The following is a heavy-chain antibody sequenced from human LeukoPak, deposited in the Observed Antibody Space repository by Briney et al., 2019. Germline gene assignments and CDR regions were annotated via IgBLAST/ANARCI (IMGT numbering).Heavy chain of an antibody. D-gene: IGHD1-26*01. CDR1: GYTFTSYY. CDR3: AREFGATIMDY. Sequence: ASVKVSCKASGYTFTSYYMHWVRQAPGQGLEWMGIINPSGGSTSYAQKFQGRITMTRDTSTSTVYMELSSLRSEDTAVYYCAREFGATIMDYWGQGTLVTVSS. CDR2: INPSGGST. J-gene: IGHJ4*02. V-gene: IGHV1-46*01.